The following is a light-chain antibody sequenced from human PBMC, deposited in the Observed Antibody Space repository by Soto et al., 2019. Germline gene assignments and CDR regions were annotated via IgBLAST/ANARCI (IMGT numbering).Light chain of an antibody. V-gene: IGLV2-14*01. Sequence: QSVLTQPASVSGSPGQSITISCTGTNSDVGTYNYVAWYQQYPGKAPKLMIYDVSNRPSGVSNRFSGSKSGNTASLTISGLQAEDEADYYCSSYTSTSSRVFGTGTKLTVL. CDR1: NSDVGTYNY. CDR3: SSYTSTSSRV. CDR2: DVS. J-gene: IGLJ1*01.